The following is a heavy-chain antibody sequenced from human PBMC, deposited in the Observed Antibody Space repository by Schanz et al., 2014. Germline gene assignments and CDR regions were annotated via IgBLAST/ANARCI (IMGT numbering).Heavy chain of an antibody. CDR1: GFTFGIYG. CDR3: ATSYSSSSYFYVMDV. D-gene: IGHD6-6*01. CDR2: IYSDGST. J-gene: IGHJ6*02. Sequence: EVQLLESGGGFVQPGGSLRLSCAASGFTFGIYGMSWVRQAPGKGLEWLSVIYSDGSTYYADSVKGRFTISRDNSNNTMYLQMNSLRAEDTAVYYCATSYSSSSYFYVMDVWGQGTTVTVSS. V-gene: IGHV3-66*01.